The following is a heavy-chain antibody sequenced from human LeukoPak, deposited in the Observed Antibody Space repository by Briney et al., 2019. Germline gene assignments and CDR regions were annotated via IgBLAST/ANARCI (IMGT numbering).Heavy chain of an antibody. J-gene: IGHJ4*02. Sequence: ASVKVSCKASGYTFTGYYMHWVRQAPGQGLEWMGWINPNSGGTNYAQKLQGRVTMTTDTSTSTAYMELRSLRSDDTAVYYCAILTGEYYYDSSEFDYWGQGTLVTVSS. D-gene: IGHD3-22*01. CDR1: GYTFTGYY. CDR3: AILTGEYYYDSSEFDY. V-gene: IGHV1-2*02. CDR2: INPNSGGT.